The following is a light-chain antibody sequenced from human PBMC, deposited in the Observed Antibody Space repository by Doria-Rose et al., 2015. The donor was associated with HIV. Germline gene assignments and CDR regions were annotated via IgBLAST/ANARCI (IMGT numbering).Light chain of an antibody. V-gene: IGKV3-20*01. CDR1: QSFSSTY. CDR2: DGS. Sequence: TQSPGTLFLSPGERATLSFRASQSFSSTYLAWYQQKPGQAPRLLIYDGSTRATGIPDRFSASGSGTDFSLTTNRLEPEDFALYYCHQYGTSWTLGQGTKVEI. J-gene: IGKJ1*01. CDR3: HQYGTSWT.